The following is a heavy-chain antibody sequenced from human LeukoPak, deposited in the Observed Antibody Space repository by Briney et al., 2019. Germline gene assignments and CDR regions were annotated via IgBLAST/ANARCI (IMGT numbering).Heavy chain of an antibody. Sequence: GGSLRLSCAASGFTFSNYRLHWVRQAPGKGLVWVSRINTDGSSTAYADSVKGRFTISRDNAKNTLYLQMNSLRAEDTAVYYSARGSDYYNTYYFDYWGQGTLVTVSS. D-gene: IGHD5-12*01. J-gene: IGHJ4*02. CDR3: ARGSDYYNTYYFDY. V-gene: IGHV3-74*01. CDR2: INTDGSST. CDR1: GFTFSNYR.